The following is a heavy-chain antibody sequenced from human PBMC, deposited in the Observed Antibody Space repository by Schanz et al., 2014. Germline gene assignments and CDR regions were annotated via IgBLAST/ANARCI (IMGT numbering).Heavy chain of an antibody. CDR1: GFSFNSFG. CDR2: IRYDGINK. Sequence: QAQLVESGGGVVQPGGSLRLSCAASGFSFNSFGMHWVRQAPGKGLEWVAFIRYDGINKYHADSVKGRFIISRDNPQNTVFLQMESLRGEDTAVYYCAKDPHRDYGGKPQTFDIWGQGTMVTVSS. D-gene: IGHD4-17*01. CDR3: AKDPHRDYGGKPQTFDI. V-gene: IGHV3-30*02. J-gene: IGHJ3*02.